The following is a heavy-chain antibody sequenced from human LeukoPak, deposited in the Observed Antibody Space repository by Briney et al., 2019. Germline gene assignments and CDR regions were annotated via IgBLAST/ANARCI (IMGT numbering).Heavy chain of an antibody. D-gene: IGHD1-26*01. CDR2: IYYSGST. Sequence: SETLSLTCTVSGGSISSYYWSWIRQPPGKGLEWIGYIYYSGSTNYNPSLKSRVTISVDTSKNQFSLKLSSVTAADTAVYYCARVRSKGGSQGSYFDYWGQGTLVTVSS. J-gene: IGHJ4*02. CDR3: ARVRSKGGSQGSYFDY. CDR1: GGSISSYY. V-gene: IGHV4-59*01.